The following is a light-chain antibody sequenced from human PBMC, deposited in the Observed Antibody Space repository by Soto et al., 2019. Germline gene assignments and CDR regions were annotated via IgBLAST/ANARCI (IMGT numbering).Light chain of an antibody. V-gene: IGKV3-11*01. CDR2: DAS. CDR3: QQRSNWPLT. CDR1: QSVSSY. Sequence: EIVFTQSPATLSLSPGERGTLSCRASQSVSSYLAWYQQKPGQAPRLLIYDASNRATGIPARFSGSGSGTDFTLTISSLEPEDFAVYYCQQRSNWPLTFGGGTKVDI. J-gene: IGKJ4*01.